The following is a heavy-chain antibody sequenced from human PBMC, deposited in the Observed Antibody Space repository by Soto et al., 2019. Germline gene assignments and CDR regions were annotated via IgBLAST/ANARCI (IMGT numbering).Heavy chain of an antibody. Sequence: PGESLKISCKASGYSSTSYWIGWVRQIPGKGLEWMGIIYPSDSDTRYGPSFQGQVTISADKSISTAYLQWNSLKASDTAMYYCATPTRTGSRRGFDIWGQGTMVTVSS. CDR2: IYPSDSDT. CDR3: ATPTRTGSRRGFDI. V-gene: IGHV5-51*01. J-gene: IGHJ3*02. CDR1: GYSSTSYW.